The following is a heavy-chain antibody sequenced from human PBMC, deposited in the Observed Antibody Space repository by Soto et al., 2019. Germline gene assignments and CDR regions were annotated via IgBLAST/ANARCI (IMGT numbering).Heavy chain of an antibody. Sequence: SETLSLTCTVSGGSISSSSYYWGWIRQPPGKGLEWIGSIYYSGSTYYNPSLKSRVTISVDTSKNQFSLKLSSVTAADTAVYYCVRDVRYSSSWYYGYWGQGTLVTV. J-gene: IGHJ4*02. D-gene: IGHD6-13*01. CDR1: GGSISSSSYY. CDR3: VRDVRYSSSWYYGY. V-gene: IGHV4-39*02. CDR2: IYYSGST.